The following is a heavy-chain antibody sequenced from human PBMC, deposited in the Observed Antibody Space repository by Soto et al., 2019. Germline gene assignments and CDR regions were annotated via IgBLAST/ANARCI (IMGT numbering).Heavy chain of an antibody. J-gene: IGHJ5*02. CDR1: GFTFSNAW. CDR3: TTEGDILTGYYRFGNWFDP. Sequence: EVQLVESGGGLVKPGGSLRLSCAASGFTFSNAWMSWVHQAPGKGLEWVGRIKSKTDGGTTDYAAPVKGRFTISRDDSKNTLYLQMNSLKTEDTAVYYCTTEGDILTGYYRFGNWFDPWGQGTLVTVSS. CDR2: IKSKTDGGTT. V-gene: IGHV3-15*01. D-gene: IGHD3-9*01.